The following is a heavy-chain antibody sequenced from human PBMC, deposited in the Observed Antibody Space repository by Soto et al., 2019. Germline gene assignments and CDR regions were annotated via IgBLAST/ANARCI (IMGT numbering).Heavy chain of an antibody. CDR3: ARDPGRYCSGGSCYSVYYYYMDV. V-gene: IGHV3-48*01. D-gene: IGHD2-15*01. J-gene: IGHJ6*03. CDR1: GFTFSSYS. Sequence: GGSLRLSCAASGFTFSSYSMNWVRQAPGKGLEWISYISSSSSTIYYADSVKGRFTISRDNAKDSLYLQMSSLRAEDTAAYYCARDPGRYCSGGSCYSVYYYYMDVWGKGTTVTVSS. CDR2: ISSSSSTI.